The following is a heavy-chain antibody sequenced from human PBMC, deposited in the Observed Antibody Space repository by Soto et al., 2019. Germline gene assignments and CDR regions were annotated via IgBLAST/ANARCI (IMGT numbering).Heavy chain of an antibody. J-gene: IGHJ3*02. CDR3: ARDLGYYDSSGYYCFDAFDI. Sequence: SVKVSCKASGGTFSSYAISWVRQAPGQGLEWMGGIIPIFGTANYAQKFQGRVTITADESTSTAYMELSSLRSEDTAVYYCARDLGYYDSSGYYCFDAFDIWGQGTMVTVSS. CDR2: IIPIFGTA. V-gene: IGHV1-69*13. D-gene: IGHD3-22*01. CDR1: GGTFSSYA.